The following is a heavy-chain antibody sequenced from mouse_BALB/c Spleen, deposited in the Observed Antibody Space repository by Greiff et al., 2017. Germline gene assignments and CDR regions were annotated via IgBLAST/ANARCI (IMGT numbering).Heavy chain of an antibody. Sequence: DVKLVESGPSLVKPSQTLSLTCSVTGDSITSGYWNWIRKFPGNKLEYMGYISYSGSTYYNPSLKSRISITRDTSKNQYYLQLNSVTTEDTATYYCASYHYYGSGYFEYWGEGATLTESS. V-gene: IGHV3-8*02. J-gene: IGHJ2*01. CDR1: GDSITSGY. D-gene: IGHD1-1*01. CDR2: ISYSGST. CDR3: ASYHYYGSGYFEY.